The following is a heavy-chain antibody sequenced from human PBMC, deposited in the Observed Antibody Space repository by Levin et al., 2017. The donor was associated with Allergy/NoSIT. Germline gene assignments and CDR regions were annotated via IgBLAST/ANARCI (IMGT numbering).Heavy chain of an antibody. CDR1: GGSVSNGDYY. V-gene: IGHV4-61*08. J-gene: IGHJ4*02. CDR2: IYYRGSS. Sequence: GSLRLSCTVSGGSVSNGDYYWSWIRQPPGKGLQWIGNIYYRGSSNYNPSLKSRVTISVDTSKNQFSLRMTSLTAADTAIYYCASAKIPFDPRWFGEEGFDYWGQGTLVTVSS. D-gene: IGHD3-10*01. CDR3: ASAKIPFDPRWFGEEGFDY.